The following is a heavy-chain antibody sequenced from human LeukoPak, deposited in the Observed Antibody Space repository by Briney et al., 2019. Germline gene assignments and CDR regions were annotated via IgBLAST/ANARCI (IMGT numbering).Heavy chain of an antibody. Sequence: GASVKVSCKASGGTLSSYAISWVRQAPGQGLEWMGGIIPIFGTANYAQKFQGRVTITADKSTSTAYMELSSLRSEDTAVYYCARGSSDGWKGNWFDPWGQGTLVTVSS. CDR1: GGTLSSYA. J-gene: IGHJ5*02. CDR2: IIPIFGTA. V-gene: IGHV1-69*06. D-gene: IGHD6-19*01. CDR3: ARGSSDGWKGNWFDP.